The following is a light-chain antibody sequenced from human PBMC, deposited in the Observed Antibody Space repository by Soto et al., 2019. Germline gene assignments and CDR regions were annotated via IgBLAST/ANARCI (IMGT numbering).Light chain of an antibody. CDR3: QQLNTYPFT. CDR1: QDIRSA. V-gene: IGKV1-13*02. Sequence: AIQLTQSPSSLSASVGDRVTITCRASQDIRSALAWYQQKPGKAPKLLIYAASSLESGFPSRLRGSGSGTDFTLTISSLQPEDFATYYCQQLNTYPFTFGPGTKVDIK. CDR2: AAS. J-gene: IGKJ3*01.